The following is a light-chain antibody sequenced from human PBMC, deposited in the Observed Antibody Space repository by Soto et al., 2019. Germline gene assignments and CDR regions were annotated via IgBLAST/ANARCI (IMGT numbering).Light chain of an antibody. CDR2: SSD. CDR3: VAWDDSLNAVV. Sequence: QSVLTQAPSASGTPGQTVTISCSGTRSNIGGHAVNWYQQLPGTAPKRLIFSSDQRPSGVPDRFSGSKSGTSASLAISGLQSEDEDDYSCVAWDDSLNAVVFGGGTKLTVL. CDR1: RSNIGGHA. V-gene: IGLV1-44*01. J-gene: IGLJ2*01.